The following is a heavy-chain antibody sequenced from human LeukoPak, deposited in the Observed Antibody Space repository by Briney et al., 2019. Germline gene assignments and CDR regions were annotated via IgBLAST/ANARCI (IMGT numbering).Heavy chain of an antibody. CDR2: IIPGDSDT. D-gene: IGHD6-6*01. CDR3: ARSEYQLPHRPQKYFDY. Sequence: PGESLKISCKGSGYSFPSYWIGWVRQMPGKGLEWMGIIIPGDSDTRYSPSFQGQVTISADKSINTAYLQWSSLKASDTAIYYCARSEYQLPHRPQKYFDYWGQGTLVTVSS. V-gene: IGHV5-51*01. J-gene: IGHJ4*02. CDR1: GYSFPSYW.